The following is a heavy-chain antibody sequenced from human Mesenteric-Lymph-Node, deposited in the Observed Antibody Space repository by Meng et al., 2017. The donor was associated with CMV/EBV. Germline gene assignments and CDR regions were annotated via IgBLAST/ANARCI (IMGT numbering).Heavy chain of an antibody. CDR2: IWYDESKE. J-gene: IGHJ4*02. CDR1: GSNSGNFG. Sequence: GGPLRPSCTGPGSNSGNFGMHGVHQAPGKGLEWVAIIWYDESKEYYGDYVKGRFTISRDNSKNTPYLQMNNLRVEAPAVYYCAKDGGGYQLHPFDSWGQGTLVTVSS. V-gene: IGHV3-33*06. CDR3: AKDGGGYQLHPFDS. D-gene: IGHD2-2*01.